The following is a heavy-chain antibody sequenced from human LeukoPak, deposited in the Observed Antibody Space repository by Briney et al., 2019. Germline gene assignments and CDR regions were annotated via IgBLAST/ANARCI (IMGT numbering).Heavy chain of an antibody. CDR2: ISANSGDT. CDR1: GYTFTTYG. D-gene: IGHD2-21*01. V-gene: IGHV1-18*01. CDR3: ARSKPTFGGDLSHFDY. Sequence: GASVKVSCKAFGYTFTTYGISWVRQAPGQGPQWVGWISANSGDTKYAQKLQGRVTMTTDTSTSTAYMELRSLRSDDTAVYYCARSKPTFGGDLSHFDYWGQGTLVTVSS. J-gene: IGHJ4*02.